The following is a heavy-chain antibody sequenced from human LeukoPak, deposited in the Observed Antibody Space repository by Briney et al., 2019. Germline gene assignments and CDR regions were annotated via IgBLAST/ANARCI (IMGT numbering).Heavy chain of an antibody. V-gene: IGHV4-39*07. CDR1: GGSISSSSYY. CDR2: IYYSGST. Sequence: KTSETLSLTCTVSGGSISSSSYYWGWIRQPPGKGLEWIGSIYYSGSTYYNPSLKSRVTISVDTSKNQFSLKLSSVTAADTAVYYCARLGFSGSYGYWGQGTLVTVSS. J-gene: IGHJ4*02. CDR3: ARLGFSGSYGY. D-gene: IGHD1-26*01.